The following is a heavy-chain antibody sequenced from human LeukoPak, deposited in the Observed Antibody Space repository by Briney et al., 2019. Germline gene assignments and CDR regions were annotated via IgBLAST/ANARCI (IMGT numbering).Heavy chain of an antibody. J-gene: IGHJ4*02. CDR3: ARSGYYYGSGRPFDY. D-gene: IGHD3-10*01. CDR2: INHSGST. CDR1: GGSFSGYY. Sequence: PSETLSLTCAVYGGSFSGYYWSWIRQPPGKGLEWTGEINHSGSTNYNPSLKSRVTISVDTSKNQFSLKLSSVTAADTAVYYCARSGYYYGSGRPFDYWGQGTLVTVSS. V-gene: IGHV4-34*01.